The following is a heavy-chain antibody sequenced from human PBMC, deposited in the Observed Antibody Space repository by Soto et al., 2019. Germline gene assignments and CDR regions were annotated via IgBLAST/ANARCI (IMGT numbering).Heavy chain of an antibody. J-gene: IGHJ4*02. D-gene: IGHD6-19*01. CDR2: VSGGGGST. Sequence: GGSLRLSCAASGFTFSNYAMNWVRQAPGKGLEWVSAVSGGGGSTYYADSVKARFTTSRDNSKNTLYLQMNSLRADDTAVYYCAKVFLAVTGPFDYWGQGTLVTVSS. CDR3: AKVFLAVTGPFDY. CDR1: GFTFSNYA. V-gene: IGHV3-23*01.